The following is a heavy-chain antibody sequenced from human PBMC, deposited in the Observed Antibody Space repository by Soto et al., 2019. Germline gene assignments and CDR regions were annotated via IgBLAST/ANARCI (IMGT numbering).Heavy chain of an antibody. CDR3: ARMGVYDSSGYYSDPLYYFDY. J-gene: IGHJ4*02. V-gene: IGHV1-69*13. Sequence: GASVKVSCKASGGTFSSYAISWVRQAPVQGLEWMGGIIPIFGTANYAQKFQGRVTITADESTSTAYMELSSLRSEDTAVYYCARMGVYDSSGYYSDPLYYFDYWGRGTLVTVSS. CDR1: GGTFSSYA. CDR2: IIPIFGTA. D-gene: IGHD3-22*01.